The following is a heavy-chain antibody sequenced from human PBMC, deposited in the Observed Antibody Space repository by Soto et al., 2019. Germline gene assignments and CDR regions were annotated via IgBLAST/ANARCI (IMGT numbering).Heavy chain of an antibody. CDR3: TRGHY. CDR2: ISYSGST. Sequence: QVQLQESGPGLVKPSQTLSLTCTVSGDSMTTVGYYWTWIRQNPGQGLEWIGFISYSGSTYYSSSLKGRVAISADTSKNQFSPKLNSVTAAHTAVYYCTRGHYWAQGTLVTVSS. J-gene: IGHJ4*02. V-gene: IGHV4-31*03. CDR1: GDSMTTVGYY.